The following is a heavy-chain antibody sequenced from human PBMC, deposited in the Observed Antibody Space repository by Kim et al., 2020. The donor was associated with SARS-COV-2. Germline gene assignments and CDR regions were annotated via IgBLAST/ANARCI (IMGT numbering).Heavy chain of an antibody. J-gene: IGHJ4*02. CDR3: ARDATVTTGFDY. D-gene: IGHD4-4*01. Sequence: SVNVSCKASGGTFSSYAISWVRQAPGQGLEWMGGIIPIFGTANYAQKFQGRVTITADESTSTAYMELSSLRSEDTAVYYCARDATVTTGFDYWGQGTLVTVSS. CDR1: GGTFSSYA. CDR2: IIPIFGTA. V-gene: IGHV1-69*13.